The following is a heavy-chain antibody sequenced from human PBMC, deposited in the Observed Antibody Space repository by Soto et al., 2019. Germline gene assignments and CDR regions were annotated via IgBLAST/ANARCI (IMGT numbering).Heavy chain of an antibody. J-gene: IGHJ4*02. CDR3: AREGDYYDVPGKSVYFDY. CDR1: GGTFSSYA. Sequence: GASVKVSCKASGGTFSSYAISWVRQAPGQGLEWMGGIIPIFGTANYAQKFQGRVTITAGESTSTAYMELSSLRSEDTAVYYCAREGDYYDVPGKSVYFDYWGQGTLVTVSS. V-gene: IGHV1-69*13. D-gene: IGHD3-22*01. CDR2: IIPIFGTA.